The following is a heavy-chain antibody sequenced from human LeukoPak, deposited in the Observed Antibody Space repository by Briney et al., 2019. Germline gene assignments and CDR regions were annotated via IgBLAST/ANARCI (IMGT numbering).Heavy chain of an antibody. Sequence: DPGGSLRLSCAVSGFTFSIYSMSWVRQAPGKGLEWVSYISSSSSTISYADSVKGRFTISRDNAENSLYLQMNSLRAEDTAVYYCARAGDFSFKDWGQGTLVTVSS. CDR1: GFTFSIYS. CDR3: ARAGDFSFKD. V-gene: IGHV3-48*01. CDR2: ISSSSSTI. D-gene: IGHD3-3*01. J-gene: IGHJ4*02.